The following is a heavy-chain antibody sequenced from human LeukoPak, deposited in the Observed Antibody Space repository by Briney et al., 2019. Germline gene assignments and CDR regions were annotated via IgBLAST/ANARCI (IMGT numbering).Heavy chain of an antibody. CDR3: ARDMIAVRPNWFDP. V-gene: IGHV1-18*01. D-gene: IGHD6-6*01. J-gene: IGHJ5*02. Sequence: ASEKVSCKASGYSFTTYGISWVRQAPGQGLEWVGVISAYNGNTNYAQKLQGRVTMTTDTSTSTAYMELRSLRSDDTAVYYCARDMIAVRPNWFDPWGQGTLVTVSS. CDR2: ISAYNGNT. CDR1: GYSFTTYG.